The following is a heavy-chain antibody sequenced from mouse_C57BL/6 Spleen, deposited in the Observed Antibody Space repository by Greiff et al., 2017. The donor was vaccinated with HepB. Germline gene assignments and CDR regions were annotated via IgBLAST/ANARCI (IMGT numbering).Heavy chain of an antibody. CDR2: IDPSDSET. V-gene: IGHV1-52*01. J-gene: IGHJ4*01. CDR3: AGVITTVVGAMDY. CDR1: GYTFTSYW. D-gene: IGHD1-1*01. Sequence: QVQLQQPGAELVRPGSSVKLSCKASGYTFTSYWMHWVKQRPIQGLEWIGNIDPSDSETHYNQKFKDKATLTVDKSSSTAYMQLSSLTSEDSAVYYCAGVITTVVGAMDYWGQGTSVTVSS.